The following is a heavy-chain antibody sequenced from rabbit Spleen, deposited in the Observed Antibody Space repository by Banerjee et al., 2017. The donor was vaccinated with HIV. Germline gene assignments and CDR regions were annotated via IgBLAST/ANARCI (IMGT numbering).Heavy chain of an antibody. J-gene: IGHJ4*01. CDR3: ARDLPDIIGWNFGW. CDR1: GVSFSSSSY. CDR2: IDSGSSGFT. V-gene: IGHV1S40*01. D-gene: IGHD1-1*01. Sequence: QSLEESGGDLVKPGASLTLTCTASGVSFSSSSYMCWVRQAPGKGLEWIACIDSGSSGFTYFATWAKGRFTISRASSTTVFLQMTSLTAADTATYFCARDLPDIIGWNFGWWGQGTLVTVS.